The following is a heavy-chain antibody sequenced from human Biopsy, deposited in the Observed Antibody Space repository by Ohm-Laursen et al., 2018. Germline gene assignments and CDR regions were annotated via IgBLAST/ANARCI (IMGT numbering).Heavy chain of an antibody. Sequence: ASVKVSCKASGGTFINYAIGWVRQAPGQGLEWMGGIIPMFGTANYAQMFQGRVTISADESTSTSYMELSSLTTEDTAIYYCARGPHSGSHSCFDYWGRGTLVTVSS. V-gene: IGHV1-69*13. CDR1: GGTFINYA. CDR3: ARGPHSGSHSCFDY. CDR2: IIPMFGTA. J-gene: IGHJ4*02. D-gene: IGHD1-26*01.